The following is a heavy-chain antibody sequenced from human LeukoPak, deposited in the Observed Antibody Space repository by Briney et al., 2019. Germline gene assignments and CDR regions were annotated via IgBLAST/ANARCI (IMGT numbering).Heavy chain of an antibody. CDR3: ARDGTAAGTYDY. CDR2: ISYDGSNK. D-gene: IGHD6-13*01. V-gene: IGHV3-30-3*01. Sequence: GGSLRLSCAASGFTFSSYAMHWVRQAPGKGLEWVAVISYDGSNKYYADSVKGRFTISRDNSKNTLYLQMNSLRAEDTAVYYCARDGTAAGTYDYWGQGTLVTVSS. J-gene: IGHJ4*02. CDR1: GFTFSSYA.